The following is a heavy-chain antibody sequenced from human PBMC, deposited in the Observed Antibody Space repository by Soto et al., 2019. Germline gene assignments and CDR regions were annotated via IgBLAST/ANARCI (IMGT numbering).Heavy chain of an antibody. J-gene: IGHJ5*02. V-gene: IGHV4-30-2*01. CDR1: GGSISSGGYS. D-gene: IGHD4-4*01. Sequence: SETLSLTCAVSGGSISSGGYSWSWIRQPPGKGLEWIGYIYHSGSTYYNPSLKSRVTISVDTSKNQFSLKVSSVTAEDTAVYYCARGFSVQYPREFDPWGQGTPVTVSS. CDR2: IYHSGST. CDR3: ARGFSVQYPREFDP.